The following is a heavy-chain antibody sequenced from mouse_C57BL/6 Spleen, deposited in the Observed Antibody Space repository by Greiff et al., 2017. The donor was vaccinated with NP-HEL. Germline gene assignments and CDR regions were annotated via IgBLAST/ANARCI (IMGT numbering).Heavy chain of an antibody. D-gene: IGHD3-1*01. CDR3: ARQGGLGYYFDY. CDR1: GFTFSDYY. J-gene: IGHJ2*01. CDR2: ISNGGGST. Sequence: EVKLMESGGGLVQPGGSLKLSCAASGFTFSDYYMYWVRQTPEKRLEWVAYISNGGGSTYYPDTVKGRFTISRDNAKNTLYLQMSRLKSEDTAMYYCARQGGLGYYFDYWGQGTTLTVSS. V-gene: IGHV5-12*01.